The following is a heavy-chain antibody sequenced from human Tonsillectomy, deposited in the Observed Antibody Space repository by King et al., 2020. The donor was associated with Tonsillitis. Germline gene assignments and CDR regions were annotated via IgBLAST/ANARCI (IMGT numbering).Heavy chain of an antibody. CDR2: IYWDDDK. J-gene: IGHJ5*01. V-gene: IGHV2-5*02. Sequence: TLKESGPTLVRPTQTLTLTCSCSGFSLSTDGVGVGWIRQPPGKALEWLALIYWDDDKHYTSSLKSRLTVSKDSSRNQVVLTMTNMDPVDTATYYCVHTGYSTIWNVVGDWFDSWGQGTLVTVSS. D-gene: IGHD6-13*01. CDR3: VHTGYSTIWNVVGDWFDS. CDR1: GFSLSTDGVG.